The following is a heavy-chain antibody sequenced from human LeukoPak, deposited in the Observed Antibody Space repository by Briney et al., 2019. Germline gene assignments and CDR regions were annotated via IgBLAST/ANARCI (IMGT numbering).Heavy chain of an antibody. CDR1: GYTFTGYY. Sequence: ASVKVSCKASGYTFTGYYMHWVRQAPGQGLEWMGWINPNSGGTNYAQKFQGWVTMTRDTSISTAYMELSRLRSEDTAVYYCARGIEYSSSSGEDWFDPWGQGTLVTVSS. D-gene: IGHD6-6*01. J-gene: IGHJ5*02. CDR3: ARGIEYSSSSGEDWFDP. V-gene: IGHV1-2*04. CDR2: INPNSGGT.